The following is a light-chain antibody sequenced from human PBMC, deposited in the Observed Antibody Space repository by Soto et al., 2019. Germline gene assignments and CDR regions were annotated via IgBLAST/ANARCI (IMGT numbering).Light chain of an antibody. V-gene: IGKV3-20*01. J-gene: IGKJ1*01. CDR3: QRYGSAPWT. CDR1: QSVSSSF. Sequence: EIVLTQSPGTLSLSPGERATLSCRASQSVSSSFLAWYQQKPGQAPRLLIYGASSTATGIPDRFSGSGYGTDFTLTISRLEPEDFAVYYCQRYGSAPWTFGQGTKVEIK. CDR2: GAS.